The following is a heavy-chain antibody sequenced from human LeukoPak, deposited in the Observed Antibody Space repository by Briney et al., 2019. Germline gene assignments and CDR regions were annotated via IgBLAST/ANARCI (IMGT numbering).Heavy chain of an antibody. CDR2: INTDGSST. J-gene: IGHJ3*02. V-gene: IGHV3-74*01. D-gene: IGHD6-6*01. CDR3: AREWASSSSSEGDDAFDI. Sequence: GGSLRLPCAASGFTFSSYWMHWVRQAPGKGLVWVSRINTDGSSTSYADSVKGRFTISRDNAKNTLYLQMNSLRAEDTAVYYCAREWASSSSSEGDDAFDIWGQGTMVTVSS. CDR1: GFTFSSYW.